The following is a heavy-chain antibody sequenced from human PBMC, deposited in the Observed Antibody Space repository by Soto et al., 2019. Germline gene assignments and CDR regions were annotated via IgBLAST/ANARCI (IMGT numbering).Heavy chain of an antibody. Sequence: ASVKVSCKVSGYTLTELSMHWVRQAPGKGLEWMGGFDPEDGETIYAQKFQGRVTMTEDTSTDTAYMELSSLRSEDTAVYYCATDLAAAASVYYYYYGMDVWGQGTTVTVSS. J-gene: IGHJ6*02. CDR1: GYTLTELS. CDR3: ATDLAAAASVYYYYYGMDV. V-gene: IGHV1-24*01. CDR2: FDPEDGET. D-gene: IGHD6-13*01.